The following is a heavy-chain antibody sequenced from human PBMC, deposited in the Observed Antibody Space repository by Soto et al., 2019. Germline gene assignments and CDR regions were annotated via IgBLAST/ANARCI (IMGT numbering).Heavy chain of an antibody. CDR1: GDSISPYH. V-gene: IGHV4-59*08. Sequence: QVQLRESGPGLVKPSETLSLACTVSGDSISPYHWSWIRQPPGKTLEWIGYIYYTGHANYNPSLKSRVTMSVYTSKNQFSLKLSSVTDAHTAIYYCAKHSSVAGNRNLVSWGPGALVTVFS. CDR2: IYYTGHA. CDR3: AKHSSVAGNRNLVS. D-gene: IGHD6-19*01. J-gene: IGHJ5*02.